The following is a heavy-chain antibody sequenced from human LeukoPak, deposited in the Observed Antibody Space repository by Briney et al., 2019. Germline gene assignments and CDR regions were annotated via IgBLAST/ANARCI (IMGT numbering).Heavy chain of an antibody. J-gene: IGHJ4*02. Sequence: PGGSLRLSCEASGFTFSSYWMSWVRQAPGKGLEWVANIKTDGSEKYYVDSVKGRFTISRDNAKNSLYLQMNSLRAEDTAVYYCAREVGSGNSDRYFDSWGQGTLVTVSS. CDR3: AREVGSGNSDRYFDS. CDR1: GFTFSSYW. V-gene: IGHV3-7*01. D-gene: IGHD3-10*01. CDR2: IKTDGSEK.